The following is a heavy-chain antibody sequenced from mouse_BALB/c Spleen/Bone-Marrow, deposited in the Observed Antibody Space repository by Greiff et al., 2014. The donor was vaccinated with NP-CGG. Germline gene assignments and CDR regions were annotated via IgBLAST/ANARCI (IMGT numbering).Heavy chain of an antibody. CDR3: ARWDYYGYAMDY. CDR1: GYSFTGYT. V-gene: IGHV1-26*01. J-gene: IGHJ4*01. D-gene: IGHD1-1*01. Sequence: VQLQQSGPELVKPGASMKISCKASGYSFTGYTMNWVKQSHGKNLEWVGLINTYNGGTSYNQKFMGKATLTVDKSSSTAYMELLSLTSEDSAVYYCARWDYYGYAMDYWGQGTSVTVSS. CDR2: INTYNGGT.